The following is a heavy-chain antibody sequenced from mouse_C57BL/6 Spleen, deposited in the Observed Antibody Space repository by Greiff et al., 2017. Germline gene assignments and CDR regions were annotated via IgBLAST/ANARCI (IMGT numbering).Heavy chain of an antibody. V-gene: IGHV5-12*01. D-gene: IGHD2-10*02. J-gene: IGHJ2*01. CDR2: ISNGGGST. Sequence: DVQLVESGGGLVQPGGSLKLSCAASGFTFSDYYMYWVRQTPEKRLEWVAYISNGGGSTYYPDTVKGRFTISRDNAKNTLYLQMSRLKSEDTAMYYCARQAPSSYFDYWGQGTTLTVSS. CDR1: GFTFSDYY. CDR3: ARQAPSSYFDY.